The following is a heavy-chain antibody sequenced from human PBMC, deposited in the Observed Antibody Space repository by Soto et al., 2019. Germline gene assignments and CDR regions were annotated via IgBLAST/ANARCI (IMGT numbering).Heavy chain of an antibody. CDR1: GGSISSGGYY. Sequence: SETLSLTCTVSGGSISSGGYYLSWIRQHPGKGLEWIGYIYYSGSTYYNPSLKSRVTISVDTSKNQFSLKLSSVTAADTAVYYCARLPQLYYGMDVWGQGTTVTVSS. D-gene: IGHD6-13*01. CDR3: ARLPQLYYGMDV. J-gene: IGHJ6*02. CDR2: IYYSGST. V-gene: IGHV4-31*03.